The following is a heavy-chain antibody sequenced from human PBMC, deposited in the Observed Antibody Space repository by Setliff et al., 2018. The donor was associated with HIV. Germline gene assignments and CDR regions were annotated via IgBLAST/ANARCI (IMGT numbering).Heavy chain of an antibody. D-gene: IGHD3-22*01. CDR2: ISAYNGDT. V-gene: IGHV1-18*01. CDR1: GYTFTSYG. J-gene: IGHJ3*02. Sequence: GASVKVSCKASGYTFTSYGIDWVRQAPGQGLEWMGWISAYNGDTNYAQNFQGRVTMTTDTSTSTAYMELSSLGSEDTAVFYCARVWSPGGYSHAFDIWGQGTMVTVSS. CDR3: ARVWSPGGYSHAFDI.